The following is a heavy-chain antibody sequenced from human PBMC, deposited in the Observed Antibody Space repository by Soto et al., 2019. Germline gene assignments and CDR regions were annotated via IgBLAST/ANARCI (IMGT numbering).Heavy chain of an antibody. CDR2: IIPILGTA. D-gene: IGHD2-21*02. CDR3: ARAPCGGDCYFLPYFDS. V-gene: IGHV1-69*01. Sequence: QVQLVQSGAEVKKPGSSVKVSCKASRGTFSSYAISWVRQAPGQGLEWMGGIIPILGTANYAQKFQGRVTITADESTSTAYMELSSLRSEDTAVYYCARAPCGGDCYFLPYFDSWGQGTLVTVYS. CDR1: RGTFSSYA. J-gene: IGHJ4*02.